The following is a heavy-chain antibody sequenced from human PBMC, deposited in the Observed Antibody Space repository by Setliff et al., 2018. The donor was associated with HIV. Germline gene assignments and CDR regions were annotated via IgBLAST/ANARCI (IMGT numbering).Heavy chain of an antibody. V-gene: IGHV1-18*01. D-gene: IGHD6-13*01. CDR3: VRDERRVAAGSFHYFDY. CDR2: IGGYLHDT. Sequence: ASVKVSCKASGYSFARYGLSWVRQAPGQGLEWLGWIGGYLHDTNGPPHLEDRITMTADTSASTAYLELRGLRSDDTAVYYCVRDERRVAAGSFHYFDYWGQGTLVTVSS. CDR1: GYSFARYG. J-gene: IGHJ4*02.